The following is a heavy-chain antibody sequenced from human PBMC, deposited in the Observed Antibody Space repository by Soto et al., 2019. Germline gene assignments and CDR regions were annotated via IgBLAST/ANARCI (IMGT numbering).Heavy chain of an antibody. D-gene: IGHD5-12*01. CDR2: ISFSGAT. Sequence: PSETLSLTCTVSGVSITSYFWSWIRQTPGKGLDWVGSISFSGATYSNPSLKGRAALSVDTSENHLSLTLNSVTSADTAVYFCARDRRDGYKRYFDFWGQGKQVTVSS. CDR3: ARDRRDGYKRYFDF. V-gene: IGHV4-59*01. J-gene: IGHJ4*02. CDR1: GVSITSYF.